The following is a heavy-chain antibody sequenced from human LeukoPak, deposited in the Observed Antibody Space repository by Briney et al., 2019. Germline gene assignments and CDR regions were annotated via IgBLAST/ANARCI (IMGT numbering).Heavy chain of an antibody. Sequence: QSGGSLRLSCAGSGFTFSDHHMDWVRQAPGKGLEWVGRSKNKGNSYTIDYAASVKGRFTISRDDSKNSLCLQMNSLKTEDTAVYYCVLLFRGLPYWGQGTLVTVSS. D-gene: IGHD3-10*01. CDR3: VLLFRGLPY. V-gene: IGHV3-72*01. J-gene: IGHJ4*02. CDR1: GFTFSDHH. CDR2: SKNKGNSYTI.